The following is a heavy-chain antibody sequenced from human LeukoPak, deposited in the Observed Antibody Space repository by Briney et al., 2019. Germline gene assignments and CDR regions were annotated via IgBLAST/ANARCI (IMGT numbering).Heavy chain of an antibody. D-gene: IGHD4-17*01. CDR2: IYYSGNT. V-gene: IGHV4-59*08. J-gene: IGHJ2*01. Sequence: KPSETLSLTCTVSGGSISSYYWSWIRQPPGKGLEYIGYIYYSGNTNSNPSLNSRVTISVDTSKNQFSLKLSSVTAADTAVYYCASRGSGASGEYCFDLWGRGTLVTVSS. CDR1: GGSISSYY. CDR3: ASRGSGASGEYCFDL.